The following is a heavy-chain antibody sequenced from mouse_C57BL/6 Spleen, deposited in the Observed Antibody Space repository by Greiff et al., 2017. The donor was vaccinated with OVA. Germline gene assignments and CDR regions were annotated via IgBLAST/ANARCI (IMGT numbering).Heavy chain of an antibody. CDR2: ISYDGSN. CDR1: GYSITSGYY. J-gene: IGHJ2*01. Sequence: EVQLQQSGPGLVKPSQSLSLTCSVTGYSITSGYYWNWIRQFPGNKLEWMGYISYDGSNNYNPSLKNRISITRDTSKTQFFLKLNSVTTEDTATDYCAREGATMVFDYWGQGTTLTVSS. D-gene: IGHD2-13*01. V-gene: IGHV3-6*01. CDR3: AREGATMVFDY.